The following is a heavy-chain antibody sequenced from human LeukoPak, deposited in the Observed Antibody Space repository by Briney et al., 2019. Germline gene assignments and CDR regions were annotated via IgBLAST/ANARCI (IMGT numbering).Heavy chain of an antibody. CDR2: IKSKTNGGIT. D-gene: IGHD3-22*01. J-gene: IGHJ4*02. CDR3: TTDDYYDTSGYHPGFDY. CDR1: GFTFSDHY. V-gene: IGHV3-15*01. Sequence: PGGSLRLSCAASGFTFSDHYMDWVRQAPGKGLEWVGRIKSKTNGGITDYSAPVKGRFTISRDDSKNTLYLQMNSLKTEDTAVYYCTTDDYYDTSGYHPGFDYWGQGTLVTASS.